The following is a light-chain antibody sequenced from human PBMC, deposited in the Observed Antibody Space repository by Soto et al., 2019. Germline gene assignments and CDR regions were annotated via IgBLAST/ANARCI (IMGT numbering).Light chain of an antibody. J-gene: IGKJ5*01. Sequence: DIQLTQSPSFLSASIGDRVTIACRASQGSSTYLAWYQQRPGRAPKLLIYAASTLQRGVPSRFSGSGSGTEFTLTISSLQPEDFATLYCQQLYSYPITFGQGTRLEIK. CDR3: QQLYSYPIT. V-gene: IGKV1-9*01. CDR1: QGSSTY. CDR2: AAS.